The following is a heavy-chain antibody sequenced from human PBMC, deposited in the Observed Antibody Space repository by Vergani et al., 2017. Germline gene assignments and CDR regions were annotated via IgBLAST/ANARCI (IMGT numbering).Heavy chain of an antibody. CDR2: ISGSGGST. D-gene: IGHD3-22*01. CDR1: GFTFSSYA. J-gene: IGHJ4*02. Sequence: VQLLESGGGLVQPGGSLRLSCAASGFTFSSYAMSWVRQAPGKGLEWVSAISGSGGSTYYADSVKGRFTISRDNSKNTLYLQMNSLRAEDTAVYYCATKRTYYYDSSGYYYHDYWGQGTLVTVSS. CDR3: ATKRTYYYDSSGYYYHDY. V-gene: IGHV3-23*01.